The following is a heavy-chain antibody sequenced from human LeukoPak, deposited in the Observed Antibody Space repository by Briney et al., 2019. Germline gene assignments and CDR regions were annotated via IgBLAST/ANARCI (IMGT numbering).Heavy chain of an antibody. D-gene: IGHD2-15*01. V-gene: IGHV5-51*01. CDR1: GYSFSSDW. Sequence: GESLKISCKASGYSFSSDWIAWVRQMPGKGLEWMGIIFPVDSETTYSPSFQGQVTISADKSISTAYLQWSSLKASDTAMYYCTRGCSGGSCYRDAMDVWGQGTRVSVSS. CDR2: IFPVDSET. J-gene: IGHJ6*02. CDR3: TRGCSGGSCYRDAMDV.